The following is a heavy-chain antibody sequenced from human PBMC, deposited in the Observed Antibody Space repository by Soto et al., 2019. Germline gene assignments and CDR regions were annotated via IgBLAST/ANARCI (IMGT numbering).Heavy chain of an antibody. D-gene: IGHD3-3*01. CDR1: GGTFSSNA. CDR2: MIPIFRTV. CDR3: ARDVDKAYRTMFGVVNKYSMDV. Sequence: SVKVSCKASGGTFSSNAITWVRQAPGQGLEWMGGMIPIFRTVSYAQKFQGRLTITADESTSTAYMELSSLRSDDTAVYYCARDVDKAYRTMFGVVNKYSMDVWGQGTTVTVSS. J-gene: IGHJ6*02. V-gene: IGHV1-69*13.